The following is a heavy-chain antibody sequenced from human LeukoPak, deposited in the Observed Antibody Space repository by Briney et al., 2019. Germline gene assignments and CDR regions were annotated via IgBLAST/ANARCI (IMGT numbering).Heavy chain of an antibody. V-gene: IGHV3-11*04. CDR3: ARIGSYGSGYYHFYYMDV. CDR1: GFTFSDYY. J-gene: IGHJ6*03. D-gene: IGHD3-10*01. CDR2: ISSGSSTI. Sequence: GGSLRLSCAASGFTFSDYYMSWIRQAPGKGLEWVSYISSGSSTIYYAESVKGRFTISRDNGKNSLYLQLNSLSADDTAVYYCARIGSYGSGYYHFYYMDVWGKGTTVTVSS.